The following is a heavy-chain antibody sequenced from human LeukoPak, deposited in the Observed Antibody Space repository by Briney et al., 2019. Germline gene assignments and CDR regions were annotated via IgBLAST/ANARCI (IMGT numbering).Heavy chain of an antibody. D-gene: IGHD5-18*01. Sequence: GGSLRLSCAASGFTFSSYSMNWVRQAPGKGLEWVAVISYDGSNKYYADSEKGRFTISRDNSKNTLYLQMNSLRAEDTAVYYCAREGNRGGYSYGYYYYGMDVWGQGTTVTVSS. CDR2: ISYDGSNK. CDR3: AREGNRGGYSYGYYYYGMDV. CDR1: GFTFSSYS. V-gene: IGHV3-30*03. J-gene: IGHJ6*02.